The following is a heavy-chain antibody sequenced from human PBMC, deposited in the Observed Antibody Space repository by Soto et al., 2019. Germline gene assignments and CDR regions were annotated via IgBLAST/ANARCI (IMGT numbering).Heavy chain of an antibody. V-gene: IGHV3-23*01. CDR3: AKNSAATIRVGYDY. D-gene: IGHD5-12*01. CDR1: GFTFSSYP. J-gene: IGHJ4*02. Sequence: EVQLLESGGGLAQPGGSLRLSCAASGFTFSSYPMSWVRQAPGQGLEGVAGIVASGGITYYAGSVKGRFTISRDNSKHTLYLQMNSLRAEDTAVYYCAKNSAATIRVGYDYWGQGTLVTVSS. CDR2: IVASGGIT.